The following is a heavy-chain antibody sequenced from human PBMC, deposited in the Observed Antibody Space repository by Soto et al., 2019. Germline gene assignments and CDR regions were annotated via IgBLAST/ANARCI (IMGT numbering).Heavy chain of an antibody. CDR2: INAGNGNT. Sequence: GASVKVSCKASGYTFTSYAMHWVRQAPGQRLEWMGWINAGNGNTKYSQKFQGRVTITADESTSTAYMELSSLRSEDTAVYYCGGSLAAAGHYYYYGMDVWGQGTTVTVSS. D-gene: IGHD6-13*01. V-gene: IGHV1-3*01. CDR1: GYTFTSYA. CDR3: GGSLAAAGHYYYYGMDV. J-gene: IGHJ6*02.